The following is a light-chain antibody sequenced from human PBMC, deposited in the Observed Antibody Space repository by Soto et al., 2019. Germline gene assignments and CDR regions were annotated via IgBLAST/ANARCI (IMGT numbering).Light chain of an antibody. J-gene: IGLJ1*01. V-gene: IGLV4-69*01. CDR1: SGHSSYA. CDR2: LNSDGSH. CDR3: QTWGTGIHV. Sequence: QSVLTQSPSASASLGASVKLTCTLSSGHSSYAIAWHQQQPEKGPRYLMKLNSDGSHSKGDGLPDRFSGSSSGAERYLIISSLQSEDEADYYCQTWGTGIHVFGTGTKVTFL.